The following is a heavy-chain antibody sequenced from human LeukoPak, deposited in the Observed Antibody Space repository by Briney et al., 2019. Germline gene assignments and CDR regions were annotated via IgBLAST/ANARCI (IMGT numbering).Heavy chain of an antibody. J-gene: IGHJ4*02. Sequence: ASVKVSCKGSGYTFTGYYMHWVRQAPGQGLEWMGRISTNSGGTNYAQKVQGRVTMTRNTSISTAYMELSRLRSDDTAVYYCARRVRCSGGSCYPIYFDYWGQGTLVTVSS. CDR2: ISTNSGGT. CDR1: GYTFTGYY. CDR3: ARRVRCSGGSCYPIYFDY. V-gene: IGHV1-2*06. D-gene: IGHD2-15*01.